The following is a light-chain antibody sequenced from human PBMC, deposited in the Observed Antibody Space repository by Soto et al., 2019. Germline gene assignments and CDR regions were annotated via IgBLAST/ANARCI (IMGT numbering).Light chain of an antibody. J-gene: IGLJ1*01. V-gene: IGLV1-47*01. CDR3: AAWDDGYV. CDR2: RNN. Sequence: QPVLTQPPSASGTPGQRVTISCSGSSSNIGSNYVYWYQQLPGTAPKLLIYRNNQRPSGVPDRFSGSKSGTSASLAISGLRSEDEAGYYCAAWDDGYVFGTGTKLTVL. CDR1: SSNIGSNY.